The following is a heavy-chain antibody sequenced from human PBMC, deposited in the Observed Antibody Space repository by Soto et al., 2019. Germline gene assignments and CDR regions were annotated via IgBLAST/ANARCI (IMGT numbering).Heavy chain of an antibody. D-gene: IGHD1-26*01. CDR1: GGTFSSYS. Sequence: QVQLVQSGAEVKKPGSSVKVSCKASGGTFSSYSINWVRQAPGQWLEWMGEIIPIFGTANYAQKFQGRVTITADESTSTAYMELSSLRSDDTAVYYCARDGGRHSGGIDYWGQGTLVTVSS. CDR2: IIPIFGTA. CDR3: ARDGGRHSGGIDY. V-gene: IGHV1-69*01. J-gene: IGHJ4*02.